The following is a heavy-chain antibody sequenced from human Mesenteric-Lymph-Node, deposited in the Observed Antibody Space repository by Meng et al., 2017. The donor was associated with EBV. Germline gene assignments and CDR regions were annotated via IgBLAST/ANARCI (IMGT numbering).Heavy chain of an antibody. J-gene: IGHJ4*02. V-gene: IGHV4-4*02. CDR2: IFPTGGT. CDR3: AREGEVGYYESSGYYY. CDR1: GGSISSSNW. D-gene: IGHD3-22*01. Sequence: QVQLQKSGPGLVKPSGTLSLTCAVSGGSISSSNWWTWVRQPPGKGLEWIGEIFPTGGTNYNPSLKSRVTISVDKSKNQFSLKLSSVTAADTAVYYCAREGEVGYYESSGYYYWGQGTLVTVSS.